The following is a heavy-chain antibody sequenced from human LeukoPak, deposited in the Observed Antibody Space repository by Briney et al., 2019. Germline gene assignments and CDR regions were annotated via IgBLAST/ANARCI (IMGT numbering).Heavy chain of an antibody. CDR1: GYTFTSYD. V-gene: IGHV1-8*01. D-gene: IGHD5-12*01. CDR3: ATEISGQGAFDI. CDR2: MNPNSGNT. J-gene: IGHJ3*02. Sequence: ASVKVSCKASGYTFTSYDINWVRQATGQGLEWMGWMNPNSGNTGYAQKFQGRVTMTRNTSISTAYMELSSLRSEDTAVYYCATEISGQGAFDIWGQGTMVTVSS.